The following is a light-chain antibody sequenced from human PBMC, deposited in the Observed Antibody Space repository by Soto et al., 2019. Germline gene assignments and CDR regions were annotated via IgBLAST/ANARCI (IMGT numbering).Light chain of an antibody. CDR3: QQYNTFWT. J-gene: IGKJ1*01. Sequence: DIQMTQSPSTLSASVGDRVTITCRASQTISSWLDWYQQKPGKAPKLLIYDVSSLESGVLSRFSGSGSGTEFTLTISSLQPDDFATYYCQQYNTFWTFGQGTKVDI. CDR1: QTISSW. V-gene: IGKV1-5*01. CDR2: DVS.